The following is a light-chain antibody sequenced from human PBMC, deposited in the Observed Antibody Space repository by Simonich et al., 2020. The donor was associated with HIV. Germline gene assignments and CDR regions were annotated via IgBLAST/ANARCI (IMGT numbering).Light chain of an antibody. Sequence: QSALTQPASVSGSPGQSITISCTGTSSDVGGYNLVSWYQHHPGKAPKLMIYEGSKRPSGVSNRFSGSKSGNTASLTISGLQAEDEADYYCSSYTSSSTLVFGGGTKLTVL. CDR3: SSYTSSSTLV. CDR1: SSDVGGYNL. CDR2: EGS. V-gene: IGLV2-14*02. J-gene: IGLJ3*02.